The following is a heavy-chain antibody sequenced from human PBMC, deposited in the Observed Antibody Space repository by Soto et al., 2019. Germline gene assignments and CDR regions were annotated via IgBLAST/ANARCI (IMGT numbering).Heavy chain of an antibody. D-gene: IGHD3-22*01. CDR3: ASPWGYYDSSGYYN. CDR2: IYYSGST. V-gene: IGHV4-39*01. J-gene: IGHJ4*02. Sequence: QLQLQESGPGLVKPSETLSLTCTVSGGSISSSSYYWGWIRQPPGKGLEWIGSIYYSGSTYYNPSLKSRVTISVDTSKNQFSLKLSSVTAADTAVYYCASPWGYYDSSGYYNWGQGTLVTVSS. CDR1: GGSISSSSYY.